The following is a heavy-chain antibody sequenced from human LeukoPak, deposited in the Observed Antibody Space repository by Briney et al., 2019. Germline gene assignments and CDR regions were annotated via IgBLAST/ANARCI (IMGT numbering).Heavy chain of an antibody. CDR2: INHSGST. Sequence: SETLSLTCAVYGGSFSGYYWSWIRQPPGEGLEWIGEINHSGSTNYNPSLKSRVTISVDTSKNQFSLKLSSVTAADTAVYYCARGRGKQWVPGYWGQGTLVTVSS. D-gene: IGHD6-19*01. J-gene: IGHJ4*02. CDR1: GGSFSGYY. V-gene: IGHV4-34*01. CDR3: ARGRGKQWVPGY.